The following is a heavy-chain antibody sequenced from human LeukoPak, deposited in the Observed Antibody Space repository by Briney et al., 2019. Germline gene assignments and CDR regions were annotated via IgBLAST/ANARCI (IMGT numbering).Heavy chain of an antibody. Sequence: PGGSLRLSCAASGFTFSSYGMHWVRQAPGKGLEWVAVISYDGRNKYYADSVKGRFTISRDNSKNTLYLQMNSLRAEDTAVYYCAKGKYDFWSGYYPFDYWGQGTLVTVSS. D-gene: IGHD3-3*01. CDR1: GFTFSSYG. J-gene: IGHJ4*02. CDR2: ISYDGRNK. CDR3: AKGKYDFWSGYYPFDY. V-gene: IGHV3-30*18.